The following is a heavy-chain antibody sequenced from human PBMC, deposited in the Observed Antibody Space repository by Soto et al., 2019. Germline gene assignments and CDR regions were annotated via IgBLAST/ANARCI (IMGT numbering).Heavy chain of an antibody. V-gene: IGHV3-23*01. D-gene: IGHD3-22*01. CDR3: ARWLFDYFDY. Sequence: GGSLRLSCAASGFTFTMYAMTWVRQAPGKALEWVSFISASGGTTYYADSVKGRFTISRDESKNTLYLQMNSLRADDTAVYFCARWLFDYFDYWGHGTLVTVSS. CDR1: GFTFTMYA. CDR2: ISASGGTT. J-gene: IGHJ4*01.